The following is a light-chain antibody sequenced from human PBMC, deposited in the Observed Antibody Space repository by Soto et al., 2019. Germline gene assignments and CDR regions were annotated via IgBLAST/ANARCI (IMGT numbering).Light chain of an antibody. CDR3: SSYTTRSTV. CDR2: EVN. Sequence: QSVLTQPPSVSGAPGQRVTISCSGTSSDVGGYNYVSWYQQQPGKAPKLMIYEVNNRPSGVSNRFSGSKSGNTDSLNIPGLQAEDAADYYCSSYTTRSTVFGTGTKVTVL. J-gene: IGLJ1*01. CDR1: SSDVGGYNY. V-gene: IGLV2-14*01.